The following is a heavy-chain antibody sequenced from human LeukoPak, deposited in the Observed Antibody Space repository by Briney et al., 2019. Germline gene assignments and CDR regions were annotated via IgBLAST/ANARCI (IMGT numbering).Heavy chain of an antibody. CDR2: IIPIFGTA. J-gene: IGHJ3*02. V-gene: IGHV1-69*01. CDR1: GGTFSSYA. Sequence: SSVKVSCKASGGTFSSYAISWVRQAPGQGLEWMGGIIPIFGTANYAQKFQGRVTITADESTSTAYMELSSLRSEDTAVYYCARAYCDSSGYNHAFDIWGQGTMVTVSS. CDR3: ARAYCDSSGYNHAFDI. D-gene: IGHD3-22*01.